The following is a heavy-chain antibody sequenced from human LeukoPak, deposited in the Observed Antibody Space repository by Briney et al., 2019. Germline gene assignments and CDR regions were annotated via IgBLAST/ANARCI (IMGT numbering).Heavy chain of an antibody. CDR3: ARDESRDGYNRGSYGY. D-gene: IGHD5-24*01. V-gene: IGHV1-2*02. CDR1: GYTFTGYY. Sequence: GASVKVSCKASGYTFTGYYMHWVRQAPGQGLEWMGWINPNSGGTNCRVTMTRDTSISTAYMELSRLRSDDTAVYYCARDESRDGYNRGSYGYWGQRTLVTVSS. CDR2: INPNSGGT. J-gene: IGHJ4*02.